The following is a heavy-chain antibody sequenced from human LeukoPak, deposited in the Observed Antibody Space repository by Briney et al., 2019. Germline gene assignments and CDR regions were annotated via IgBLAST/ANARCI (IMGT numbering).Heavy chain of an antibody. Sequence: GGSLRLSCAASGFTFSSYAMSWVRQAPGKGLEWVSDISSTGGSTYYADSVKGRFTISRDNSKNTLYLQMNSLTAEDTAVYYCARGYSSLDPWGRGTLVTVSS. CDR2: ISSTGGST. V-gene: IGHV3-23*01. CDR1: GFTFSSYA. D-gene: IGHD6-19*01. CDR3: ARGYSSLDP. J-gene: IGHJ5*02.